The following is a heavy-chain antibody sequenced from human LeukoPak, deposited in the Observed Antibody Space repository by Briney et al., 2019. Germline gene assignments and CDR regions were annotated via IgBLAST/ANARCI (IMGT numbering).Heavy chain of an antibody. J-gene: IGHJ4*02. V-gene: IGHV4-34*01. CDR3: ASGGSGWYEFDY. CDR1: GGSFSGYY. Sequence: PSETLSLTCAVYGGSFSGYYWSWIRQPPGKGLEWIGEINHSGSTNYNPSLKSRVTISVDTSKNQFSLKLSSVTAADTAVYYCASGGSGWYEFDYWGQGTLVTVSS. D-gene: IGHD6-19*01. CDR2: INHSGST.